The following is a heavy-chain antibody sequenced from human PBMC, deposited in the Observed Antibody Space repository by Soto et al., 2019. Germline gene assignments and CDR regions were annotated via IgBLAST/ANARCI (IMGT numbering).Heavy chain of an antibody. CDR3: ARDQSYYYDSSGYLGQDALDI. D-gene: IGHD3-22*01. CDR1: GCTFSSYA. Sequence: SVKVSCKASGCTFSSYAISWARQAPGQGLEWMGGIIPIFGTANYAQKFQVRVTITADEATSTAYMDLSSLRSEDTAVYYCARDQSYYYDSSGYLGQDALDIWGQGTMVTVSS. V-gene: IGHV1-69*13. CDR2: IIPIFGTA. J-gene: IGHJ3*02.